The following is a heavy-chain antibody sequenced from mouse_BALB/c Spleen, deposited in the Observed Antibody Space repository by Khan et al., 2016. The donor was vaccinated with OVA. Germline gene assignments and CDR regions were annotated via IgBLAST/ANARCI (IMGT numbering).Heavy chain of an antibody. CDR1: GFSLTTYG. V-gene: IGHV2-4*02. CDR3: ARVYDDAGYFDV. CDR2: IWSFGST. J-gene: IGHJ1*01. D-gene: IGHD2-4*01. Sequence: VQLQESGPGLVQPSQSLSITCTVSGFSLTTYGVHWVRQPPGKGLEWLGVIWSFGSTDYNAAFISRLSISKDISKSQVFFKMNSLQADDTATYYCARVYDDAGYFDVWGAGTTVTVSS.